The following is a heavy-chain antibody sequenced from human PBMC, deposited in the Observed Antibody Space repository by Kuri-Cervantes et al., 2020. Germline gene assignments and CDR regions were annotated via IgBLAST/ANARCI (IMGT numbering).Heavy chain of an antibody. Sequence: SVKVSCKASGYTFTYRYLHWVRQAPGQALEWMGWITPFNGNTNYAQKFQDRVTITRDTSASTAYMELSSLRSEDTAVYYCARSNRITMVRGVNLNWFDPWGQGTLVTVSS. CDR2: ITPFNGNT. D-gene: IGHD3-10*01. V-gene: IGHV1-45*02. CDR1: GYTFTYRY. J-gene: IGHJ5*02. CDR3: ARSNRITMVRGVNLNWFDP.